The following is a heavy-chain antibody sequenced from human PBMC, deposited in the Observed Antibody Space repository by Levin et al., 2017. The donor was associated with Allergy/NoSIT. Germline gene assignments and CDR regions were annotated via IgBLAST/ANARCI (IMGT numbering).Heavy chain of an antibody. CDR2: ISGSGADT. V-gene: IGHV3-23*01. CDR1: EFTFTSYA. J-gene: IGHJ4*02. CDR3: AKLSRITTGGTFDF. Sequence: PGGSLRLSCAASEFTFTSYAMSWVRQAPGKGLECVSAISGSGADTYYTDSVKGRFTISRDNPKNTLYLQMNSLRAEDTAVYFCAKLSRITTGGTFDFWGQGTLVTVSS. D-gene: IGHD6-13*01.